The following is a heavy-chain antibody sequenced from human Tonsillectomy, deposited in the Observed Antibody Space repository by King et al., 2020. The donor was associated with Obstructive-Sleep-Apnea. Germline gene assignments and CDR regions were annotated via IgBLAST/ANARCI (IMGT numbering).Heavy chain of an antibody. D-gene: IGHD5-18*01. Sequence: VQLVESGGGLVQPGGSLRLSCAASGFAFSGYAMSWVRQAPGKGLEWVSGISGSGATTYYADSVKGRFTITRDNSKNPLYLQMNSLRAEDTAVYYCARGSRGYNNPVFDYWGQGTLVTVSS. CDR3: ARGSRGYNNPVFDY. V-gene: IGHV3-23*04. J-gene: IGHJ4*02. CDR1: GFAFSGYA. CDR2: ISGSGATT.